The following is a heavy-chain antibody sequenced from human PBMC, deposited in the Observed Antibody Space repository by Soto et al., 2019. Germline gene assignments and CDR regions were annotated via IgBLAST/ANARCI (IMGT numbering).Heavy chain of an antibody. J-gene: IGHJ3*02. CDR3: AVRHHCSGGSCYEDDAFAI. CDR1: GYTFTSYD. V-gene: IGHV1-8*01. Sequence: ASVKVSCKASGYTFTSYDINWVRQATGQGLEWMGWMNPNSGNTGYAQKFQGRVTMTRNTSISTAYMELSSLRSEDTAVYYCAVRHHCSGGSCYEDDAFAIWGQGTMVTVSS. CDR2: MNPNSGNT. D-gene: IGHD2-15*01.